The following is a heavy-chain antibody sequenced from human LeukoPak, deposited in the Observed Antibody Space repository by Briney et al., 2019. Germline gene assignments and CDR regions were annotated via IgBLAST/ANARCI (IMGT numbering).Heavy chain of an antibody. Sequence: GGSLRLSCVASAFTFSSYSMNWVRQAPGKGLEWVSSISSSGSYIYYADSVKGRFTISRDNAKKSLYLQMNSLRAEDTAVYYCAKVGIHCGGDCYYMDVWGKGTTVTVSS. CDR1: AFTFSSYS. V-gene: IGHV3-21*04. J-gene: IGHJ6*03. D-gene: IGHD2-21*01. CDR3: AKVGIHCGGDCYYMDV. CDR2: ISSSGSYI.